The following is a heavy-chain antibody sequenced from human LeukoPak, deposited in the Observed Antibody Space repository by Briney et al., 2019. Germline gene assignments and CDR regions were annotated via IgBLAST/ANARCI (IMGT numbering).Heavy chain of an antibody. CDR1: GGSITRNY. D-gene: IGHD6-19*01. CDR3: ARGQAGSGGPLEY. J-gene: IGHJ4*02. V-gene: IGHV4-34*01. Sequence: SETLSLTCTVSGGSITRNYWNWIRQPPGKGLEWIGEINHSGSTNYDPSLKSRVTISEDTSKNQFSLKVYSVTAADTAVYYCARGQAGSGGPLEYWGQGTLVTVSS. CDR2: INHSGST.